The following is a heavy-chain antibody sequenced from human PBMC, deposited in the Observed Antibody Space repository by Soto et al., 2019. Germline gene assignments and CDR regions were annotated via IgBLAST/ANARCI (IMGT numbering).Heavy chain of an antibody. CDR2: INSGGTDT. D-gene: IGHD3-16*01. CDR1: GFNFRSYW. V-gene: IGHV3-74*01. CDR3: ARAGGGFDY. J-gene: IGHJ4*02. Sequence: EVQLVESGGGLVQPGGSRRLSCAASGFNFRSYWMHWVRQAPGKGLEWVSHINSGGTDTSYADSVKGRFTISKDSAKGTLYLPMSRLRVEDTAVYYWARAGGGFDYWGRGTLVTVSS.